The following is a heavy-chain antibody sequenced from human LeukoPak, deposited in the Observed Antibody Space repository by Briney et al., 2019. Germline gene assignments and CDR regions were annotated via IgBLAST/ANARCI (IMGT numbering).Heavy chain of an antibody. J-gene: IGHJ4*02. Sequence: GGSLRLSCAASGFTFSSYGTHWVRQAPGKGLEWVAVISYDGSNKYYADSVKGRFTISRDNSKNTLYLQMNSLRAEDTAVYYCAKDSGIAVAGTLFDYWGQGTLVTVSS. V-gene: IGHV3-30*18. CDR1: GFTFSSYG. CDR3: AKDSGIAVAGTLFDY. D-gene: IGHD6-19*01. CDR2: ISYDGSNK.